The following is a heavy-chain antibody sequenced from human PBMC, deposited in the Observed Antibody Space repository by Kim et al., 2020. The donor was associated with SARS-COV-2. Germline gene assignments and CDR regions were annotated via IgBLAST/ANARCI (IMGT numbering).Heavy chain of an antibody. CDR2: NK. V-gene: IGHV3-33*01. Sequence: NKYYADSVKGRFTISRDNSKNTLYLQMNSLRAEDTAVYYCARDTDDYFDYWGQGTLVTVSS. J-gene: IGHJ4*02. CDR3: ARDTDDYFDY. D-gene: IGHD4-17*01.